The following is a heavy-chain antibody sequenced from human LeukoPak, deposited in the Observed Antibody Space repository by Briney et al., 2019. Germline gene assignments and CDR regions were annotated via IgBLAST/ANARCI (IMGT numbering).Heavy chain of an antibody. D-gene: IGHD3-10*01. CDR3: ARGADHGGSYYPD. V-gene: IGHV3-74*01. CDR2: MKTDGTRI. J-gene: IGHJ4*02. Sequence: GGSLRLSCAASGFRFSNSWMYWVRQGPGKGPVWVSRMKTDGTRIEYADSVKGRFTISRDNAKNTLFLQMSSLRVEDTAVYYCARGADHGGSYYPDWGQGTRVTVSS. CDR1: GFRFSNSW.